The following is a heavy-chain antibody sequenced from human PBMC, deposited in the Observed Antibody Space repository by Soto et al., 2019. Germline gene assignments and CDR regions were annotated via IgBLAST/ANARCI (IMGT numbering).Heavy chain of an antibody. J-gene: IGHJ5*02. CDR3: EGTRDGHYNDSHAESYP. CDR2: ITPIIGII. D-gene: IGHD3-22*01. Sequence: QVQLVQSGAEVKKPGSSVKVSCTASGVTFSTSPITWVRPAPGQGLAWMGRITPIIGIINDAQKLQGRVTLTAYKLTGTAYVELTRLRSDDTDVYYCEGTRDGHYNDSHAESYPWRQGDLVTVSS. V-gene: IGHV1-69*02. CDR1: GVTFSTSP.